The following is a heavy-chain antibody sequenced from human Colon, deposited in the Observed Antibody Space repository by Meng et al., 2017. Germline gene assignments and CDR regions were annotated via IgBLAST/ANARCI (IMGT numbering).Heavy chain of an antibody. D-gene: IGHD6-19*01. J-gene: IGHJ4*02. V-gene: IGHV5-51*01. CDR1: GYSFTNYW. Sequence: GESLKISCQGSGYSFTNYWIGWVRQMPGKGLEWMGIIYPRDYSVRYSPMFQDQVTISTDNSVNTAYLQWSTLQASDTAIYYCARRHTFASGWDYWGQGTLVTVSS. CDR2: IYPRDYSV. CDR3: ARRHTFASGWDY.